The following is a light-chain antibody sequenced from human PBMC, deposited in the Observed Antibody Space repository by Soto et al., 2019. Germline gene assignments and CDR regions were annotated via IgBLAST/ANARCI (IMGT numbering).Light chain of an antibody. Sequence: QPVLTQPPSASGTPGQRVTISCSGSSSNIGSNYVCWYQHLPGTAPKLLIYRNNQRPSGVPDRFSGSKSGTSASLAISGLRSEDEADYYCATWDGSLSGLVFGGGTQLTVL. J-gene: IGLJ3*02. CDR3: ATWDGSLSGLV. CDR1: SSNIGSNY. V-gene: IGLV1-47*01. CDR2: RNN.